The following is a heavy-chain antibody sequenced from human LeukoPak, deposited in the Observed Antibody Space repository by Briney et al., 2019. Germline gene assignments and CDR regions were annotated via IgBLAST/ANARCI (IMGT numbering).Heavy chain of an antibody. Sequence: GGSLRLSCAASGVTFSRYPMSWVRQAPGKGLEWVSAISGSGSSAYYADSVKGRFTISRDNSKNTLYLQMNSLRAEDTAVYYCAKTQSGTYSYFDHWGQGALVTVSS. J-gene: IGHJ4*02. CDR1: GVTFSRYP. V-gene: IGHV3-23*01. CDR2: ISGSGSSA. D-gene: IGHD1-26*01. CDR3: AKTQSGTYSYFDH.